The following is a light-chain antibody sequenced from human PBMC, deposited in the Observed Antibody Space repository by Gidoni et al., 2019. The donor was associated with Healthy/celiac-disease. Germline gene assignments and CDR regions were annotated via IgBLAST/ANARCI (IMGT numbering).Light chain of an antibody. CDR3: QSYDSSLSVV. Sequence: QSVLPQPPSVSGAPGQGVTISCTGSSSNIGAGYDVHWYQQLPGTAPKLLIYGNSNRPSGVPDRFSGSKSGTSASLAITGLQAEDEADYYCQSYDSSLSVVFGGGTKLTVL. CDR1: SSNIGAGYD. J-gene: IGLJ2*01. CDR2: GNS. V-gene: IGLV1-40*01.